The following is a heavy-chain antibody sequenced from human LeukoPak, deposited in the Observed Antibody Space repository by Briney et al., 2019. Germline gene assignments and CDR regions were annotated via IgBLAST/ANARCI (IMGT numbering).Heavy chain of an antibody. V-gene: IGHV3-23*01. J-gene: IGHJ5*02. CDR3: ARGQVNFWSGYWGNWFDP. CDR2: ITGSTGST. D-gene: IGHD3-3*01. Sequence: GGSLRLSCAASGFTFSSYAMTWVRQPPGKGLEGVSSITGSTGSTYYADSVKGRFTISRDNSKNTLYLQMNSLTAADTAVYYCARGQVNFWSGYWGNWFDPWGQGTLVTVSS. CDR1: GFTFSSYA.